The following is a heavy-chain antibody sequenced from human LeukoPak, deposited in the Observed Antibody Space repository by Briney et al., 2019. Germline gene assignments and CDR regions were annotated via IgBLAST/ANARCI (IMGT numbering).Heavy chain of an antibody. J-gene: IGHJ4*02. V-gene: IGHV3-23*01. CDR1: GFTFSSNA. D-gene: IGHD6-19*01. CDR3: AKAVGSGWRYYFDY. Sequence: GGSLRLSGAASGFTFSSNAMIWVRQAPGKGLEWVSVISGSGGNTYYADSVKGRLTISRDNSKNTLYLQMNSLRAEDTAVYYCAKAVGSGWRYYFDYWGQGTLVTVSS. CDR2: ISGSGGNT.